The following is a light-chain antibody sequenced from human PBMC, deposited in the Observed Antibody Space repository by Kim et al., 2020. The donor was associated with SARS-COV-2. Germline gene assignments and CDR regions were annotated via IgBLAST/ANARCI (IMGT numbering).Light chain of an antibody. V-gene: IGKV3-20*01. Sequence: EIVLTQSPGTLSLSPGERATLSCRASQSVSHNYLAWYQQKPGQAPRLLMYGASSRATGIPDRFRGSGSGTDFTRTISGLESEDFAVYYCQQYDTSAVCAFGQEKELKI. CDR1: QSVSHNY. J-gene: IGKJ2*02. CDR2: GAS. CDR3: QQYDTSAVCA.